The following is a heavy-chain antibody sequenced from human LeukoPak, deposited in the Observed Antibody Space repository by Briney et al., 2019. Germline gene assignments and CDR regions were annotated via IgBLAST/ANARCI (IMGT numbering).Heavy chain of an antibody. V-gene: IGHV3-11*03. J-gene: IGHJ4*02. CDR2: ISSSSSYT. CDR1: GVTFCDYY. D-gene: IGHD6-13*01. Sequence: GSLRLSCAASGVTFCDYYVCWSCDAPGEGVGCVLYISSSSSYTNYADSVKGRFTISRDNAKNSLYLQMNSLRAEDTAVYYCARNREQQLVLDYWGQGTLVTVSS. CDR3: ARNREQQLVLDY.